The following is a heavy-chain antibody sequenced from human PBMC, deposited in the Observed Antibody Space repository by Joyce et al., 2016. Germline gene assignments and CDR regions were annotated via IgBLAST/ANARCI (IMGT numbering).Heavy chain of an antibody. D-gene: IGHD2-21*01. V-gene: IGHV3-21*06. CDR1: GFAFSYYS. Sequence: EVQLVESGGGLVKPGGSLSLSCAASGFAFSYYSMNWVRQAPGKGLEWVSSISNSGSYIYYADSVKGRFTISRDNAKSSLFLQMTSLRAEDTAAYFCARDLQGDCYWGRGTLVTVSS. J-gene: IGHJ4*02. CDR2: ISNSGSYI. CDR3: ARDLQGDCY.